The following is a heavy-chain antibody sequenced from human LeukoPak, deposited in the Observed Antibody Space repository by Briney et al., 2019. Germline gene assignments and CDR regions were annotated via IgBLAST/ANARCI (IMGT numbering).Heavy chain of an antibody. V-gene: IGHV3-74*01. D-gene: IGHD4-17*01. CDR1: GFTFSTSW. Sequence: GSLRLSCTASGFTFSTSWMHWVRQGPGKGLVWVSRINSDGSSTSYADSVKGRFTISRDNVKNTLYLQMNSLRAEDTAVYYCAREGPSVTTSLDYWGQGTLVTVSS. J-gene: IGHJ4*02. CDR2: INSDGSST. CDR3: AREGPSVTTSLDY.